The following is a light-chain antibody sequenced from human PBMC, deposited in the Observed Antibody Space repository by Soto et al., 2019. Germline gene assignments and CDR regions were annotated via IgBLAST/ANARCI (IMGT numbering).Light chain of an antibody. CDR3: SSYTAGRTFV. V-gene: IGLV1-44*01. Sequence: QSVLTQPPSASGTPGQRVTISCSGSSSNIGSNTVNWYQQLPGTAPKLLIYHVGQRPSGVPDRFSGSKSGTTASLTISGLQADDEAEYFCSSYTAGRTFVFGGGTKVTVL. CDR1: SSNIGSNT. J-gene: IGLJ2*01. CDR2: HVG.